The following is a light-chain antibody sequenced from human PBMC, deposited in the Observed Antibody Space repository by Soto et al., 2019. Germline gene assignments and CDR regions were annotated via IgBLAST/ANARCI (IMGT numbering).Light chain of an antibody. Sequence: DIQMTQSPSSLSASVGDRVTITCQASQDITNYLNWYQQKPGKAPKLLIYDASNLETGVTSRFSGSGSGTDFTFTISSLQPEDTATYYCQQYDNFPYTFGQGTKLEIK. CDR3: QQYDNFPYT. V-gene: IGKV1-33*01. CDR2: DAS. CDR1: QDITNY. J-gene: IGKJ2*01.